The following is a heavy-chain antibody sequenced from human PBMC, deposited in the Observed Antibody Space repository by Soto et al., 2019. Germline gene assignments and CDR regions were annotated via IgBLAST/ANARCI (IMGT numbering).Heavy chain of an antibody. Sequence: QVQLRESGPGLVKPSQTLSLTCTVSGDTIYSDNYYWTWIRQPPGRGLELIAYIYYSGKTYYNPSLTSRTIISVDTSKNQFSLRLSSVTAADTAVYFCAGGESRLPSILTSPLDFWGQGILVTVSS. CDR3: AGGESRLPSILTSPLDF. CDR2: IYYSGKT. CDR1: GDTIYSDNYY. V-gene: IGHV4-30-4*01. D-gene: IGHD2-15*01. J-gene: IGHJ4*02.